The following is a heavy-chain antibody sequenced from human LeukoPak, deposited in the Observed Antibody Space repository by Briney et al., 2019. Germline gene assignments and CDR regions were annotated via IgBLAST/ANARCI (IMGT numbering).Heavy chain of an antibody. D-gene: IGHD1-1*01. CDR2: ISYDGSNK. CDR3: AKHLDPGTTLNYFDY. V-gene: IGHV3-30*18. Sequence: PGRSLRLSCAASGFTFSSYGMHWVRQAPGKGLEWVAVISYDGSNKYYADSVKGRFTISRDNSNNTLYLQMNSLRAEDTAVYYCAKHLDPGTTLNYFDYWGQGTLVTVSS. CDR1: GFTFSSYG. J-gene: IGHJ4*02.